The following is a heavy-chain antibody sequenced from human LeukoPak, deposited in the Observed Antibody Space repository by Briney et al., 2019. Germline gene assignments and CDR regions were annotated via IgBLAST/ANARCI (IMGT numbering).Heavy chain of an antibody. CDR3: ATDSGHSFSY. CDR1: GFTFNTAW. J-gene: IGHJ3*01. D-gene: IGHD3-16*01. V-gene: IGHV3-74*03. Sequence: GGSQRLSCAASGFTFNTAWMHWVRQAPGKGLVWVSRIYSDGSATTYAEFVKGRFTISRDNAKNTLYLQMNGLRIEDTAVYYCATDSGHSFSYWGQGTKVTVSA. CDR2: IYSDGSAT.